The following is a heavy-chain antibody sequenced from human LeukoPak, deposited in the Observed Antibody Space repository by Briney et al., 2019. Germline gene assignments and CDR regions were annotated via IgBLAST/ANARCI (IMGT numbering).Heavy chain of an antibody. CDR1: GDSISDYY. V-gene: IGHV4-59*01. J-gene: IGHJ5*02. CDR2: VYYSGST. CDR3: ARELDGNGGWFDP. D-gene: IGHD5-24*01. Sequence: SETLSPTCTVSGDSISDYYWSWLRQPLGKGLEWIGEVYYSGSTHYNPFLKSRVTISIDTSKNEFSLRLTSVTAADTAVYYCARELDGNGGWFDPWGQGTLVTVSS.